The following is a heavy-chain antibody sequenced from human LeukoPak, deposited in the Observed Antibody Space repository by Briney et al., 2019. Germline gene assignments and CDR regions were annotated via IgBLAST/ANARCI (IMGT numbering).Heavy chain of an antibody. CDR2: IYFSRGT. CDR1: GGSMSSYY. CDR3: ARGGDGYNPLGY. V-gene: IGHV4-59*01. J-gene: IGHJ4*01. D-gene: IGHD5-24*01. Sequence: SETLSLTCTASGGSMSSYYWSWIRQPPGKGLEWIGYIYFSRGTNYNPSLKRRLTISVDTSKNQFSLRLSSITAADTAVYYCARGGDGYNPLGYWGRGTLVTVSS.